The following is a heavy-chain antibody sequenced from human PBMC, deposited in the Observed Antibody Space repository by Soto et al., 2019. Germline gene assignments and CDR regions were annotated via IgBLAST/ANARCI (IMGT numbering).Heavy chain of an antibody. Sequence: SSETLSLTCIVSDGSISSGNYYWSWIRQPPGKGLECIGYISYSGSTNYNPSLKSRVTISIDTSKNQFSLKLSSVTAADTAVYYCARGSGSYYAYWGQGTLVTVSS. CDR1: DGSISSGNYY. CDR3: ARGSGSYYAY. V-gene: IGHV4-61*01. D-gene: IGHD1-26*01. J-gene: IGHJ4*02. CDR2: ISYSGST.